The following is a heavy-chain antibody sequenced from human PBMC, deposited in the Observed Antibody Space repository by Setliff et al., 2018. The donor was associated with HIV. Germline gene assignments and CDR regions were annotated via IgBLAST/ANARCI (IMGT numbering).Heavy chain of an antibody. CDR3: ARGSTTWWTWWFDP. Sequence: GGSLRLSCAAYGFFFNKAWMSWVRQAPGKGREWVGRIKSKIDGGTIDYAAPLKGRFTISRDDPKHTLTLQLTSLRVEDTAVYYCARGSTTWWTWWFDPWGQGTLFTVS. D-gene: IGHD2-15*01. V-gene: IGHV3-15*01. CDR2: IKSKIDGGTI. CDR1: GFFFNKAW. J-gene: IGHJ5*02.